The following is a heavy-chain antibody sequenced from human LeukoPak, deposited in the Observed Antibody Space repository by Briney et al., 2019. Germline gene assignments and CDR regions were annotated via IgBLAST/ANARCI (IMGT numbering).Heavy chain of an antibody. D-gene: IGHD3-10*01. CDR3: ARGRSITLLRGVAMSDGFDI. CDR2: TDTSGNYI. J-gene: IGHJ3*02. V-gene: IGHV3-21*01. CDR1: GSTFSNYG. Sequence: GGSLRLSCTASGSTFSNYGMNWVRQAPGKGLEWVSFTDTSGNYIYYGDSVKGRFTISRDNAKNLVFLQMNGLRAEDTAVYYCARGRSITLLRGVAMSDGFDIWGQGAMVAVSS.